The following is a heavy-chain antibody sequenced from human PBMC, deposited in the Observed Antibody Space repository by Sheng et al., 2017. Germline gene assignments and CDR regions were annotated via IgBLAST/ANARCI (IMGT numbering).Heavy chain of an antibody. CDR1: GFIFSSYE. CDR2: ISSSGRTT. D-gene: IGHD1-26*01. Sequence: EVQLVESGGGLVQPGGSLRLSCAASGFIFSSYEMNWVRQAPGKGLEWVSHISSSGRTTYYADSVKGRFTISRDNAKNSVYLQMNSLRAEDTAVYYCAREWGGSSPLDYWGQGTLVTVSS. J-gene: IGHJ4*02. CDR3: AREWGGSSPLDY. V-gene: IGHV3-48*03.